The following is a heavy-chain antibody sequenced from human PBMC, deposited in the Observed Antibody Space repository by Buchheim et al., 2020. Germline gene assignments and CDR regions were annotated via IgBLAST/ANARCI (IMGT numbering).Heavy chain of an antibody. CDR1: GFTFDDYT. V-gene: IGHV3-43*01. D-gene: IGHD3-10*01. J-gene: IGHJ6*02. CDR3: AKDLGYYGSGSYYKAYYYYGMDV. CDR2: ISWDGGST. Sequence: EVQLVESGGVVVQPGGSLRLSCAASGFTFDDYTMHWVRQAPGKGLEWVSLISWDGGSTYYADSVKGRFTISRDNSKNSLYLQMNSLRTEDTAVYYCAKDLGYYGSGSYYKAYYYYGMDVWGQGTT.